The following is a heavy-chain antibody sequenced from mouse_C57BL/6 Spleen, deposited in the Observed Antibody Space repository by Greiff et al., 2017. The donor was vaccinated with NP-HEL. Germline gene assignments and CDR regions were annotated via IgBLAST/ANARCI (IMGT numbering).Heavy chain of an antibody. J-gene: IGHJ3*01. CDR2: IDPSDSYT. CDR1: GYTFTSYW. CDR3: ARAVAWFAY. V-gene: IGHV1-69*01. Sequence: VQLQQPGAELVMPGASVKLSCKASGYTFTSYWMHWVKQRPGQGLEWIGEIDPSDSYTNYNQKFKGKSTLTVDKSSSTAYMQLSSLTSEDSAVYYCARAVAWFAYWGQGTLVTVSA. D-gene: IGHD3-3*01.